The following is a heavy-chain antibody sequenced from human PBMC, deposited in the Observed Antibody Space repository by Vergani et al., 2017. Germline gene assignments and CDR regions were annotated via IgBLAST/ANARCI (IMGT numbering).Heavy chain of an antibody. CDR3: AREGRAAAGMVGAFDI. J-gene: IGHJ3*02. CDR1: GGSISSSSYY. V-gene: IGHV4-39*07. Sequence: QLQLQESGPGLVKPSETLSLTCTVSGGSISSSSYYWGWIRQPPGKGLEWIGEINHSGSTNYNPSLKSRVTISVDTSKNQFSLKLSSVTAADTAVYYCAREGRAAAGMVGAFDIWGQGTMVTVSS. CDR2: INHSGST. D-gene: IGHD6-13*01.